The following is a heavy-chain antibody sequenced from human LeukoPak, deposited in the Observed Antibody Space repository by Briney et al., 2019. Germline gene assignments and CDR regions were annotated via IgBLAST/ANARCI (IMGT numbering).Heavy chain of an antibody. J-gene: IGHJ5*02. CDR1: GFTFSSYA. Sequence: GGSLRLSCAASGFTFSSYAMSWVRQAPEKGLEWVSAISGSGGSTYYADSVKGRFTISRDNSKNTLYLQMNSLRAEDTAVYYCAKDRVYYYDSTWGSLGPWGQGTLVTVSS. D-gene: IGHD3-22*01. CDR2: ISGSGGST. V-gene: IGHV3-23*01. CDR3: AKDRVYYYDSTWGSLGP.